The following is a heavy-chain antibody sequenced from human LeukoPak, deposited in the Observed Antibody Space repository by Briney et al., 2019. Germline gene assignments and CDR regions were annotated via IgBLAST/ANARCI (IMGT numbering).Heavy chain of an antibody. Sequence: SETLSLTCAVYGESFSGYFWSWIRQPPGKALEWIGQINESGSTNYNPSLQSRVTISVDTSKNQISLRLSSVTAADTAVYYCARRSDWFDYWGQGTLVIVSS. CDR3: ARRSDWFDY. V-gene: IGHV4-34*01. J-gene: IGHJ4*02. D-gene: IGHD3-9*01. CDR2: INESGST. CDR1: GESFSGYF.